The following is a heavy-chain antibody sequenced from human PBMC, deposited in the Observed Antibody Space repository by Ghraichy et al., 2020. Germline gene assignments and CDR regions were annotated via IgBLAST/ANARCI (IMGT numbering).Heavy chain of an antibody. J-gene: IGHJ4*02. CDR3: AKWPTSSSWTIFDC. Sequence: GGSLRLSCAASGFTFSNYAMSWVRQAPGKGLEWVSAIGSRGGNTYYADSVKGRFTISRDNSKNTLYLQMNSLRAEDTAVYYCAKWPTSSSWTIFDCWGQGTLVTVSS. CDR1: GFTFSNYA. D-gene: IGHD6-13*01. CDR2: IGSRGGNT. V-gene: IGHV3-23*01.